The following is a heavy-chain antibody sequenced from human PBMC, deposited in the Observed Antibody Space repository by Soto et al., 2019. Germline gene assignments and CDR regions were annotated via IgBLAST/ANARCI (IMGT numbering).Heavy chain of an antibody. Sequence: QVQLQESGPGLVKPSETLSLTCTVSGGSISSYYWSWIRQPPGKGLEWIGYIYYSGSTNYNPSLKRRVTISVDTSKNQFSLKLSSVTAADTAVYYCARGPLDAPSFDYWGQGTLVTVSS. J-gene: IGHJ4*02. CDR3: ARGPLDAPSFDY. CDR1: GGSISSYY. V-gene: IGHV4-59*01. CDR2: IYYSGST. D-gene: IGHD1-1*01.